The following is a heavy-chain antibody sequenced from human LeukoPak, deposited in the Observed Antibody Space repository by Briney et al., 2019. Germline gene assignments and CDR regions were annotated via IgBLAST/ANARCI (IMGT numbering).Heavy chain of an antibody. CDR3: ARTSPRAATFDY. CDR1: GGSVSSGSYY. D-gene: IGHD2-15*01. J-gene: IGHJ4*02. CDR2: IYYSGST. Sequence: PSETLSLTCTVSGGSVSSGSYYWSWIRQPPGKGLEWIGYIYYSGSTNYNPSLKSRVTISVDTSKNQFSLKLSSVTAADTAVYYCARTSPRAATFDYWGQGTLVTVSS. V-gene: IGHV4-61*01.